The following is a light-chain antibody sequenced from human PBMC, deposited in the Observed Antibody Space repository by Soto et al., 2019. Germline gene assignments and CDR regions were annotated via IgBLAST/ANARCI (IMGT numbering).Light chain of an antibody. V-gene: IGLV2-23*01. Sequence: QSALTQPASVSGSPGQSITISCTGTSSDFGSYNLVSWYQQHQGKAPKLMIYEGNKRPSGVSNRFSGSKYANTASLTISGLQTEDEADYYCCSYAGTNTFVFGTGTKLTVL. J-gene: IGLJ1*01. CDR2: EGN. CDR3: CSYAGTNTFV. CDR1: SSDFGSYNL.